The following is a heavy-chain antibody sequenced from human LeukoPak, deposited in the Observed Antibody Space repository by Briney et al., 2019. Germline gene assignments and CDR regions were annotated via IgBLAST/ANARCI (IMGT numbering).Heavy chain of an antibody. CDR2: ISGSGGST. J-gene: IGHJ4*02. CDR1: GFTFSSYA. Sequence: AGGSLRLSCAASGFTFSSYAMSWVRQAPGKGLEWVSAISGSGGSTYYADSVKGRFTISRDNSKNTLCLQMNSLRAEDTAVYYCGEIAADLGYWGQGTLVTVSS. V-gene: IGHV3-23*01. D-gene: IGHD6-13*01. CDR3: GEIAADLGY.